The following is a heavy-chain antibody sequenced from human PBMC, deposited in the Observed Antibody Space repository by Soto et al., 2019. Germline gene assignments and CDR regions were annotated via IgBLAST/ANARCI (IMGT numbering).Heavy chain of an antibody. J-gene: IGHJ4*02. V-gene: IGHV3-21*01. CDR2: ISSSSSYI. CDR1: GFTFSSYS. D-gene: IGHD2-15*01. CDR3: ARDGLGYCSGGSCYNFDY. Sequence: EVQLVESGGGLVKPGGSLRLSCAASGFTFSSYSMNWVRQAPGKGPEWVSSISSSSSYIYYADSVKGRFTISRDNAKNSLYLQMNSLRAEDTAVYYCARDGLGYCSGGSCYNFDYWGQGTLVTVSS.